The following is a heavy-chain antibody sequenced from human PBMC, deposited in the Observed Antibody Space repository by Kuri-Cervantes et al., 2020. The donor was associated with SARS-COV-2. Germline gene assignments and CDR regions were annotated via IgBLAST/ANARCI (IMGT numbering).Heavy chain of an antibody. CDR2: IYYSGST. Sequence: ESLKISCTVSGGSISSSSYYWGWIRQPPGKGLEWIGSIYYSGSTYYNPSLKSRVTISVDTSKNQFSLKLSSVTAADTAVYYCARRRGGQLDPWGQGTLVTVSS. D-gene: IGHD2-2*01. J-gene: IGHJ5*02. V-gene: IGHV4-39*01. CDR3: ARRRGGQLDP. CDR1: GGSISSSSYY.